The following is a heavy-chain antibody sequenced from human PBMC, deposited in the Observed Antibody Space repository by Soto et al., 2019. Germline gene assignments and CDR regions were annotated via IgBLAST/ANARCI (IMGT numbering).Heavy chain of an antibody. CDR2: INPSGGST. V-gene: IGHV1-46*03. D-gene: IGHD2-15*01. CDR1: GYTFTSYY. J-gene: IGHJ4*02. CDR3: ARDGGKGDFDY. Sequence: QVQLVQSGAEVKKPGASVKVSCKASGYTFTSYYMHWVRQAPGQGLEWMGIINPSGGSTSYAQKCQGRVTMTRDTSTSTVYMELSSLRSEDTAVYYCARDGGKGDFDYWGQGTLVTVSS.